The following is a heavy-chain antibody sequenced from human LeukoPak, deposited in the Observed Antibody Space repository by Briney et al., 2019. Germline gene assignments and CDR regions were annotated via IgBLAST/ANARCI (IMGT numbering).Heavy chain of an antibody. CDR1: GFTFSSYS. Sequence: SGGSLRLSCAASGFTFSSYSMNWVRQAPGKGLEWVSSISSSSSYIYYADSVKGRFTISRDNAKNSLYLQMNSLRAEDTAVYYCARGYCSCGSCYLTYYMDVWGKGTTVTVSS. V-gene: IGHV3-21*01. J-gene: IGHJ6*03. CDR3: ARGYCSCGSCYLTYYMDV. D-gene: IGHD2-15*01. CDR2: ISSSSSYI.